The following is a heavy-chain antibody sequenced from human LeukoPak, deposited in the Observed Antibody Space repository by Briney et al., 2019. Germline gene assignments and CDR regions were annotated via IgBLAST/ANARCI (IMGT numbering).Heavy chain of an antibody. CDR3: ARVIIAAAGRNWFDP. Sequence: GASVKVSCKASGYTFTSYDINWVRQATGQGLEWMGWMDPNSGNTGYAQKFQGRVTMTRNTSINTAYMELSSLRSEDTAVYYCARVIIAAAGRNWFDPWGQRTLVTVSS. J-gene: IGHJ5*02. D-gene: IGHD6-13*01. CDR2: MDPNSGNT. CDR1: GYTFTSYD. V-gene: IGHV1-8*01.